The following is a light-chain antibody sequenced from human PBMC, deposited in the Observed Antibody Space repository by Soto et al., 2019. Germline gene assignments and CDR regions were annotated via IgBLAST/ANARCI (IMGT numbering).Light chain of an antibody. CDR3: QQYNNWPPLT. CDR1: QSVSSN. CDR2: AAS. J-gene: IGKJ4*01. V-gene: IGKV3-15*01. Sequence: EVVMTQSPATLLVSPGERATLSCRASQSVSSNLAWYQQRPGQSPRLLIYAASTRATGIPGRFSGGGSGTEFTLTINSLQSEDSAVYFCQQYNNWPPLTFGGGTKVEIK.